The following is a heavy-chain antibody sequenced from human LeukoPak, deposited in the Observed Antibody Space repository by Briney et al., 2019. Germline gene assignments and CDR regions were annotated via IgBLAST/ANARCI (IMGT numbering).Heavy chain of an antibody. Sequence: GESLKISCKGSGYSFSTYWIGWVRQMPGKGLEWMGIIYPADSDTRYSPSFQGQVTIPADKSISTAYLQWDTLRASDTAMYYCASAQYSSGSVYYFDYWGQGTLVTVSS. J-gene: IGHJ4*02. V-gene: IGHV5-51*01. CDR3: ASAQYSSGSVYYFDY. D-gene: IGHD6-19*01. CDR2: IYPADSDT. CDR1: GYSFSTYW.